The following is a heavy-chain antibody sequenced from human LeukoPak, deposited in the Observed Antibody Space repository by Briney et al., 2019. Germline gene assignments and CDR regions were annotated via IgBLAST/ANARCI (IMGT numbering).Heavy chain of an antibody. J-gene: IGHJ5*02. CDR2: IYHSGTT. Sequence: SETLSLTCAVSGDSISSGGYSWSWIRQPPGKGLEWIGYIYHSGTTYYNPSLKSRVTISVDTSKNQFSLKLSSVTAADTAVYYCARGRYYYDAWGQGTLVTVSS. D-gene: IGHD3-22*01. CDR3: ARGRYYYDA. V-gene: IGHV4-30-2*01. CDR1: GDSISSGGYS.